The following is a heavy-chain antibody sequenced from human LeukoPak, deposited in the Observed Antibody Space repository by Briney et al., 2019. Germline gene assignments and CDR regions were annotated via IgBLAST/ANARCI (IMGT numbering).Heavy chain of an antibody. V-gene: IGHV4-38-2*01. CDR1: GYY. D-gene: IGHD4-17*01. J-gene: IGHJ4*02. Sequence: SETLSLTCAVSGYYWCWIRQPPGKGLEWIGSMYHDGRTYYNPSLNSRVTISVDTSKKQFSLRLSSVTAADTAVYYCAARFTVTANYFDHWDQGTLVTVSS. CDR2: MYHDGRT. CDR3: AARFTVTANYFDH.